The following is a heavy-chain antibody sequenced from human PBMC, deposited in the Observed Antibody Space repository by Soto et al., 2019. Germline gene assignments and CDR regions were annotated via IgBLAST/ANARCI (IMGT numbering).Heavy chain of an antibody. D-gene: IGHD2-21*01. CDR3: ARQTPSYSTFDAFDI. CDR1: GCSISSGSYY. V-gene: IGHV4-39*01. J-gene: IGHJ3*02. Sequence: SETLSLTCTVTGCSISSGSYYWDWIRQPPGKGLEWIGNVYYSGSTNYNPSLESRVTISVDTSKNQFSLKLSSVTAADTAVYYCARQTPSYSTFDAFDIWGQGPMVT. CDR2: VYYSGST.